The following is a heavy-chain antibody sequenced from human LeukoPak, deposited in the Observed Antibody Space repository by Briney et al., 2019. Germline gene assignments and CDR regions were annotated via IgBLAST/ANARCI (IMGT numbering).Heavy chain of an antibody. CDR2: IYYSGST. J-gene: IGHJ4*02. CDR1: GGSISSSSYY. Sequence: PSETLSLTCTVSGGSISSSSYYWGWIRQPPGKGLEWIGSIYYSGSTYYNPSLKSRVTISVDTSKNQFSLKLSSVTAADTAVYYCARANNGNIDYWGQGTLVTVSS. V-gene: IGHV4-39*07. CDR3: ARANNGNIDY. D-gene: IGHD5-24*01.